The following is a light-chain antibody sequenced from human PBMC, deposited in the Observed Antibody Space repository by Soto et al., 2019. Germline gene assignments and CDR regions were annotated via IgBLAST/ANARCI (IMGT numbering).Light chain of an antibody. V-gene: IGKV1-12*01. J-gene: IGKJ2*01. CDR3: QQASSFPHT. Sequence: DIQMTQSPSSVSAPVGDRVTISCRASQDISKWLAWFQQKPGKAPKRLISAASTLQSGVPSRFSGSGSGTEFTLTIQSLQPDDIGTYYCQQASSFPHTFGQGTQVEIK. CDR1: QDISKW. CDR2: AAS.